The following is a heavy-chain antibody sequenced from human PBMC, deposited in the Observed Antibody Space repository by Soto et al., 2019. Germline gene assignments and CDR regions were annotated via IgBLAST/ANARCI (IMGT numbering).Heavy chain of an antibody. CDR3: ARSDILAAGTRDDAFDV. J-gene: IGHJ3*01. Sequence: QVQLVQSGAEVKKPGASVKVSCKASGYTFTAYYIHWVRQAPGQGLEWMGWINPNSGGTNYAQKFQGSVTMTRDSSISTAYRELSRLRSDDTAVYYCARSDILAAGTRDDAFDVWGQGTMVTVSS. D-gene: IGHD6-13*01. CDR2: INPNSGGT. V-gene: IGHV1-2*02. CDR1: GYTFTAYY.